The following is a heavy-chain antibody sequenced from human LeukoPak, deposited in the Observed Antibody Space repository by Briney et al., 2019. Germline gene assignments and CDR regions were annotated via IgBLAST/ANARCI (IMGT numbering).Heavy chain of an antibody. D-gene: IGHD4-11*01. CDR1: GGTFSSYA. CDR3: ASNPLVTTLAPCYYYGMDV. J-gene: IGHJ6*02. CDR2: IIPIFGTA. Sequence: SVKVSCKASGGTFSSYAISWVRQAPGQGLEWMGGIIPIFGTANYAQKFQGRVTITADESTSTAYMELSSLRSEDTAVCYCASNPLVTTLAPCYYYGMDVWGQGTTVTVSS. V-gene: IGHV1-69*01.